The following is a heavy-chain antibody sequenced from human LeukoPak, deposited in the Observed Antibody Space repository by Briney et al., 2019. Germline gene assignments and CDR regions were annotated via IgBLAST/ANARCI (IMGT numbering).Heavy chain of an antibody. J-gene: IGHJ4*02. V-gene: IGHV3-30*04. D-gene: IGHD5-18*01. CDR3: ARDPDTAMALYYFDY. Sequence: GGSLRLSCAASGFTFSSYAMHWVRQAPGKGLEWVAVISHDGSNKYYADSVKGRFTISRDNSKNTLYLQMNSLRAEDTAVYYCARDPDTAMALYYFDYWGQGTLVTVSS. CDR2: ISHDGSNK. CDR1: GFTFSSYA.